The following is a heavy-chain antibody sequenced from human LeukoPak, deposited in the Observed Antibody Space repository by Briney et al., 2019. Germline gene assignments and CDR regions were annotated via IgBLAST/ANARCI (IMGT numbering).Heavy chain of an antibody. CDR3: ASVRSYGVDY. CDR2: ISYDGSNK. Sequence: SGGSLRLSCAASGFTFSSYGMSWVRQAPGKGLEWVAVISYDGSNKYYADSVKGRFTISRDNSKNTLYLQMNSLRAEDTAVYYCASVRSYGVDYWGQGTLVTVSS. CDR1: GFTFSSYG. D-gene: IGHD5-18*01. V-gene: IGHV3-30*03. J-gene: IGHJ4*02.